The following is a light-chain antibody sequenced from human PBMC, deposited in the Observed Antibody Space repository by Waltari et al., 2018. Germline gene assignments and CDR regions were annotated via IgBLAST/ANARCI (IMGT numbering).Light chain of an antibody. Sequence: DILMTQSPDSLAVSLGERATFTCKSSQSVFDTSRSRNHLAWYQTKPGQPPKLLISWASTRESGVPDRFIGSGSGTDFTLTISSLQAEDVAVYYCQQHYSIPTTFGQGTKVEI. CDR3: QQHYSIPTT. V-gene: IGKV4-1*01. J-gene: IGKJ1*01. CDR2: WAS. CDR1: QSVFDTSRSRNH.